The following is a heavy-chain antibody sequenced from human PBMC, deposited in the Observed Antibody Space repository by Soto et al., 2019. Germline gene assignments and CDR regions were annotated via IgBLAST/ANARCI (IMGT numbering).Heavy chain of an antibody. D-gene: IGHD3-10*01. CDR1: GYTFTSYD. CDR3: ARGQYPELLWFGESQYYYYMDV. J-gene: IGHJ6*03. CDR2: MNPNSGNT. Sequence: GASVKVSCKASGYTFTSYDINWVRQATGQGLEWMGWMNPNSGNTGYAQKFQGRVTMTRNTSISTAYMELSSLRSEDTAVYYCARGQYPELLWFGESQYYYYMDVWGEGTTVTVSS. V-gene: IGHV1-8*01.